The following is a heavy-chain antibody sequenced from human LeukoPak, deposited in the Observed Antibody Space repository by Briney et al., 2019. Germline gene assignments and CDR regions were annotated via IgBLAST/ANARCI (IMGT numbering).Heavy chain of an antibody. Sequence: GGSLRLSCAASGFTFDDYAMHWVRQAPGKGLGWVSGISWNSGSIGYADSVKGRFTISRDNAKNSLYLQMNSLRAEDTALYYCAKGFYCSSTSCFADYYYYGMDVWGQGTTVTVSS. CDR3: AKGFYCSSTSCFADYYYYGMDV. D-gene: IGHD2-2*01. CDR2: ISWNSGSI. J-gene: IGHJ6*02. V-gene: IGHV3-9*01. CDR1: GFTFDDYA.